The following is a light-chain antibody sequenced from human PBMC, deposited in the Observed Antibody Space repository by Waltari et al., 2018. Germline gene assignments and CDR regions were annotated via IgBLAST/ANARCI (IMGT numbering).Light chain of an antibody. CDR3: QQYDGSSVT. V-gene: IGKV3-20*01. CDR1: QTISGSW. J-gene: IGKJ4*01. CDR2: GAS. Sequence: EIVLTQSPGSLSLSPGERATLSCRASQTISGSWLTWYQQKPGQAPRLLIYGASSRATAIPDRFSGSGSGTDFTLTISRLEPEDFAVYYCQQYDGSSVTFGGGTKVEIK.